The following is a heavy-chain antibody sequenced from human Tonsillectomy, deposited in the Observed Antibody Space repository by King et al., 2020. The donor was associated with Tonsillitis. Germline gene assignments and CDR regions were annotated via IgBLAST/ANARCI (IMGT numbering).Heavy chain of an antibody. CDR2: IYYTGSR. Sequence: QLQESGPGLVRPSETLSLTCNVSGGSISRSSFYWGWLRQPPGQGLEWIASIYYTGSRHYNPSLKSRVTISVDTSKNQFSLKLGSVTAADTAVYYCASTGIVGAFDGFDIWGQGTILTVSS. V-gene: IGHV4-39*01. CDR3: ASTGIVGAFDGFDI. J-gene: IGHJ3*02. CDR1: GGSISRSSFY. D-gene: IGHD1-26*01.